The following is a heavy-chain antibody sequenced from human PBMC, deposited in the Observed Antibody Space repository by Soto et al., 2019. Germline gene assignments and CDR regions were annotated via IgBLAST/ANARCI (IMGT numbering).Heavy chain of an antibody. CDR2: IGTSGSTI. D-gene: IGHD3-10*01. V-gene: IGHV3-48*03. J-gene: IGHJ4*02. CDR1: GFTFSSYE. CDR3: ARDLYFFGSGTSFDH. Sequence: EVQLVESGGGLVQPGGTLRLSCAASGFTFSSYEMNWVRQAPGAGLEWVSYIGTSGSTIYYSDSVKGRCTISRDNAKNSLYLQMNSLRAEDTAVYYCARDLYFFGSGTSFDHGGQGTLVTVSS.